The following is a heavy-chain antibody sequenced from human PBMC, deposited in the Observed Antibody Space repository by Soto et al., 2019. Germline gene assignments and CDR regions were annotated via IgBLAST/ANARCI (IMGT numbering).Heavy chain of an antibody. J-gene: IGHJ3*02. Sequence: PGGSLIRSCAASGFTFSSYSMRWVRQAPGKGLVWVSRINSDGSSTSYADSVKGRFTISRDNAKNTLYLQMNSLRAEDTAVYYCARELRGAFDIRGQGTMVTVSS. CDR2: INSDGSST. CDR1: GFTFSSYS. V-gene: IGHV3-74*01. CDR3: ARELRGAFDI.